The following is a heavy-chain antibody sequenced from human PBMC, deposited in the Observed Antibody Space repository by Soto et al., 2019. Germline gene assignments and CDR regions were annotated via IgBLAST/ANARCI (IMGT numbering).Heavy chain of an antibody. D-gene: IGHD6-19*01. CDR2: TYYRSNWRH. CDR1: GDSVSSNTAA. Sequence: SQTLSLTCAISGDSVSSNTAAWNWIRSSPSRGLGWLGRTYYRSNWRHDYAVSVKSRITVNPDTSKNHFSLQLNSVTPDDTAVYYCARDDERLGHIGWYYYGMDVWGQGTTVTVSS. CDR3: ARDDERLGHIGWYYYGMDV. V-gene: IGHV6-1*01. J-gene: IGHJ6*02.